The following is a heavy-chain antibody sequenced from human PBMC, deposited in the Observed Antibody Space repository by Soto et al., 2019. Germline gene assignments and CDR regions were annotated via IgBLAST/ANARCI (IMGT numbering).Heavy chain of an antibody. D-gene: IGHD2-21*02. J-gene: IGHJ5*02. CDR3: ARGAYCGGDCFYWFDP. V-gene: IGHV4-59*01. CDR2: THYSGTT. Sequence: PWETLSLTCTVSGGSISSYYWFWIRQPPGEGLEWIGYTHYSGTTKYTASLESRATISLAASKNQFSLTLNSVTTADTALYYCARGAYCGGDCFYWFDPWGQGTLVTVSS. CDR1: GGSISSYY.